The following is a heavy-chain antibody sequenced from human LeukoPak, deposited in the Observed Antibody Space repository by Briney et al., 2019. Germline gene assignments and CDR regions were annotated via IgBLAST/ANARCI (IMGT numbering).Heavy chain of an antibody. CDR2: ISGSGGST. Sequence: ETLSLTCTVSGYSISSGYYWGWIRQPPGKGLEWVSAISGSGGSTYYADSVKGRFTISRDNSKNTLYLQMNSLRAEDTAVYYCAKDPNYYGSGDYMDVWGKGTTVTISS. CDR1: GYSISSGYY. D-gene: IGHD3-10*01. V-gene: IGHV3-23*01. J-gene: IGHJ6*03. CDR3: AKDPNYYGSGDYMDV.